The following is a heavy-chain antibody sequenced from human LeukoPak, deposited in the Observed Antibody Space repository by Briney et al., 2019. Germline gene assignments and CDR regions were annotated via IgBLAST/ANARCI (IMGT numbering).Heavy chain of an antibody. CDR2: IKSKTDGGTT. V-gene: IGHV3-15*01. CDR1: GFTFSNAL. Sequence: GGSLRLSSAASGFTFSNALMSWVRQAPGKGLEWVGLIKSKTDGGTTDYAAPVKGRFTISRDDSKNTLYLQMNSLKTDDTAVYYCTTDYYDSSGYYPFDYWGQGTLVTVSS. J-gene: IGHJ4*02. CDR3: TTDYYDSSGYYPFDY. D-gene: IGHD3-22*01.